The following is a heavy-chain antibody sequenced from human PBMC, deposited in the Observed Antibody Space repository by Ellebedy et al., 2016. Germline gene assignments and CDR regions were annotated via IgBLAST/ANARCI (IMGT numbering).Heavy chain of an antibody. CDR2: IYYSGST. Sequence: SETLSLTCTVSGGSISSSSYYWGWIRQPPGKGLEWIGSIYYSGSTYYNPSLKSRVTISVDTSKNQFSLKLSSVTAADTAVYYCARQVMGYDFWSGYLSYYYGMDVWGQGTTVTVSS. V-gene: IGHV4-39*01. CDR3: ARQVMGYDFWSGYLSYYYGMDV. D-gene: IGHD3-3*01. J-gene: IGHJ6*02. CDR1: GGSISSSSYY.